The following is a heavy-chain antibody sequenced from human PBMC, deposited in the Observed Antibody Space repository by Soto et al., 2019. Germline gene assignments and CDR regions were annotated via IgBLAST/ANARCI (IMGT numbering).Heavy chain of an antibody. D-gene: IGHD3-10*01. Sequence: ASVKVPCKASGYTFTSYAMHWVRQAPGQRLEWMGWINAGNGNTKYSQKFQGRVTITRDTSASTAYMELSSLRSEDTAVYYCARVRTMVRGVIIRFGYFDYWGQGTLVTVSS. CDR2: INAGNGNT. V-gene: IGHV1-3*01. CDR3: ARVRTMVRGVIIRFGYFDY. J-gene: IGHJ4*02. CDR1: GYTFTSYA.